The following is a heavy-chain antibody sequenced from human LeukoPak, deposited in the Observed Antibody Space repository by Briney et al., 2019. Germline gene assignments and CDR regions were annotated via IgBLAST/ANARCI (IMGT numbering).Heavy chain of an antibody. J-gene: IGHJ6*04. Sequence: SGTLSLTCAVSGGSISSSNWWSWVRQPPGKGLEWIGEIYHSGSTNYNPSLKSRVTISVDKSKNQFSLKLGSVTAADTAVYYCARGVLLWFGELFYYYGMDVWGKGTTVTVSS. D-gene: IGHD3-10*01. CDR2: IYHSGST. V-gene: IGHV4-4*02. CDR1: GGSISSSNW. CDR3: ARGVLLWFGELFYYYGMDV.